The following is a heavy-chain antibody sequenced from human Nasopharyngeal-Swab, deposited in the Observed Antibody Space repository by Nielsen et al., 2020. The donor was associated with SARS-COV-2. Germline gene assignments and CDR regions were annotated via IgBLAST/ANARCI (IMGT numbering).Heavy chain of an antibody. V-gene: IGHV3-23*01. J-gene: IGHJ4*02. CDR1: GFTFSSYA. Sequence: GESLRLSCAASGFTFSSYAMSWVRQAPGKGLEWVAAISGSGGTTYYADSVKGRFTISRDNSKNTLYLQMISLRAEDTAVYYCAKDEGYDSSGYLYYFDYWGQGTLVTVSS. D-gene: IGHD3-22*01. CDR3: AKDEGYDSSGYLYYFDY. CDR2: ISGSGGTT.